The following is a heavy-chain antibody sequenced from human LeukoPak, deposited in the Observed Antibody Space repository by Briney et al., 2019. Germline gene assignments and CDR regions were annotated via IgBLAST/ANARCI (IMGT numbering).Heavy chain of an antibody. CDR2: IRYDGSNK. D-gene: IGHD3-10*01. CDR3: AKGTIGEYYFDY. V-gene: IGHV3-30*02. CDR1: GFTFSSYA. Sequence: PGGSLRLSCAASGFTFSSYAMHWVRQAPGKGLEWLAFIRYDGSNKYYADSVKGRFTISRDNSKNTLYLQMNSLRAEDTAVYYCAKGTIGEYYFDYWGQGTLVTVSS. J-gene: IGHJ4*02.